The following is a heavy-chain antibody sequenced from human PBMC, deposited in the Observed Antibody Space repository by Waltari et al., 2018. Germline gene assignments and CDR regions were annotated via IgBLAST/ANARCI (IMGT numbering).Heavy chain of an antibody. CDR3: AKLGDFWSGYYNPLFDY. CDR1: GFTFSSYA. V-gene: IGHV3-23*01. J-gene: IGHJ4*02. D-gene: IGHD3-3*01. Sequence: EVQLLESGGGLVQPGGSLRLSCAASGFTFSSYAMSWVRQAPGKGLEWVSAISGRGGSTYYADSVKGRFTISRDNSKNTLYLQMNSLRAEDTAVYYCAKLGDFWSGYYNPLFDYWGQGTLVTVSS. CDR2: ISGRGGST.